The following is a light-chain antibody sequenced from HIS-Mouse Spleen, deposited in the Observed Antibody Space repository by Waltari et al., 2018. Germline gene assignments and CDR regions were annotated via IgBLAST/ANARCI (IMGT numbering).Light chain of an antibody. CDR1: SSDVGGYNY. V-gene: IGLV2-14*01. CDR3: SSYTSSSTLV. J-gene: IGLJ2*01. Sequence: QSALTQPASVSGSPGQSITISCTGTSSDVGGYNYVSWYQQHPGKAPKLLSYEVSTRPSGCSHRFSGSKSGNTASLTISGLQAEDEADYYCSSYTSSSTLVFGGGTKLTVL. CDR2: EVS.